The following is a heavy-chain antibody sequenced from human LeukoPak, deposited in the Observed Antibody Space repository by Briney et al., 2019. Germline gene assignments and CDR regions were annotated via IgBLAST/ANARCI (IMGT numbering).Heavy chain of an antibody. J-gene: IGHJ4*02. CDR3: VKRSCSGGTCPLDY. Sequence: GGSLRLSCSASGFTFSSYALSWVRQAPGKGLEYVSCITSTGGTTYYADSVKGRFTISRDNSENTLYLQMSSLRPEDTALYYCVKRSCSGGTCPLDYWGQGTLVTVSS. CDR2: ITSTGGTT. CDR1: GFTFSSYA. D-gene: IGHD2-15*01. V-gene: IGHV3-64D*09.